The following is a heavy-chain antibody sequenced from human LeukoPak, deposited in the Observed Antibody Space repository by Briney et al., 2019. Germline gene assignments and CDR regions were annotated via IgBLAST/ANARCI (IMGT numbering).Heavy chain of an antibody. Sequence: GGSLRLSCAASGFTFSSYSMNWVRQAPGKGLEWVSSISSSSSYIYYAISVKGRFTISRGNAKNSLYLQMNSLRAEDTAVYYCKLRYVLSGAFDIWGQGTMVTVSS. J-gene: IGHJ3*02. CDR2: ISSSSSYI. V-gene: IGHV3-21*01. D-gene: IGHD3-10*02. CDR3: KLRYVLSGAFDI. CDR1: GFTFSSYS.